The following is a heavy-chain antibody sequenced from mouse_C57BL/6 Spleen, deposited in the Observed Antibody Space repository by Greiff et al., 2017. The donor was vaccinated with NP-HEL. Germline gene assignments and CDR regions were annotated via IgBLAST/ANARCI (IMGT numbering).Heavy chain of an antibody. CDR3: ARLPPGPFDY. V-gene: IGHV1-18*01. CDR1: GYTFTDYN. D-gene: IGHD3-1*01. J-gene: IGHJ2*01. Sequence: VQLQQSGPELVKPGASVKIPCKASGYTFTDYNMDWVKQSHGKSLEWIGDINPNNGGTIYNQKFKGKATLTADKSSSTAYMELRSLTSEDSAVYFCARLPPGPFDYWGQGTTLTVSS. CDR2: INPNNGGT.